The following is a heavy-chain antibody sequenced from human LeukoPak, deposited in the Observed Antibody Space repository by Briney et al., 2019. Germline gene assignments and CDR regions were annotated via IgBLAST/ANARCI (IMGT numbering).Heavy chain of an antibody. CDR2: INPSGGST. Sequence: ASVKVSCKASGYTFTGYYMHWVRQAPGQGLEWMGIINPSGGSTSYAQKFQGRVTMTRDTSTSTVYMELSSLRSEDTAVYYFARAHDYGGNHGGNDYWGQGTLVTVSS. CDR1: GYTFTGYY. D-gene: IGHD4-23*01. J-gene: IGHJ4*02. CDR3: ARAHDYGGNHGGNDY. V-gene: IGHV1-46*01.